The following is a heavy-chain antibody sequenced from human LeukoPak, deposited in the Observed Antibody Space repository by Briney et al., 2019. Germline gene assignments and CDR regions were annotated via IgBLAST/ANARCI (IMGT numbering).Heavy chain of an antibody. V-gene: IGHV4-39*01. CDR1: GGSISSSSYY. Sequence: SETLSLTCTVSGGSISSSSYYWGWIRQPPGQGLEWIGSIYYSASTYYNPSLKSRVTISVDTSKIQFSLKLSSVTAADSAVYFCARPMVRGVRHWYFDLWGRGTLVTVSS. CDR2: IYYSAST. J-gene: IGHJ2*01. CDR3: ARPMVRGVRHWYFDL. D-gene: IGHD3-10*01.